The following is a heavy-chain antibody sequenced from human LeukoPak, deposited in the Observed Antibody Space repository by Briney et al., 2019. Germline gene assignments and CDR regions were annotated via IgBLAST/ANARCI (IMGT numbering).Heavy chain of an antibody. CDR1: RFSFSDYD. Sequence: GGSLRLSCRASRFSFSDYDMHWVRQAPGKGLEWVAVISSDGSRKHYGDSVKGRFTISRDNSKNTLYLQMNSLRAEDTAVYYCAKTPPVPAAPLYYFDYWGQGTLVTVSS. CDR3: AKTPPVPAAPLYYFDY. CDR2: ISSDGSRK. J-gene: IGHJ4*02. V-gene: IGHV3-30*18. D-gene: IGHD2-2*01.